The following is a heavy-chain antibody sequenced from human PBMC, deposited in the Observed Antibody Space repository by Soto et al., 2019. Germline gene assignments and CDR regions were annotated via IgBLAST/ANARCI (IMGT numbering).Heavy chain of an antibody. D-gene: IGHD6-19*01. J-gene: IGHJ4*02. CDR1: GFIFSNYG. V-gene: IGHV3-33*01. Sequence: GGSLRLSCAASGFIFSNYGIHWVRQAPGKGLEWVALIWYDGSNKYYADSVKGRFIVSRDNTNNTVYLQLNSLTADDTAVYYWAREGLVAGSQDFWGQGTLGIVSS. CDR3: AREGLVAGSQDF. CDR2: IWYDGSNK.